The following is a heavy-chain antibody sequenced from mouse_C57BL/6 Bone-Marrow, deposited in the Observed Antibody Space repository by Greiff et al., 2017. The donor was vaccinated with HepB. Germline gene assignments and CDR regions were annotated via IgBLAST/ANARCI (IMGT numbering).Heavy chain of an antibody. V-gene: IGHV1-81*01. Sequence: QVQLQQSGAELARPGASVKLSCKASGYTFTSYGISWVKQRTGQGLEWIGEIYPRSGNTYYNEKFKGKATLTADKSSSTAYMELRSLTSEDSAVYFCARNDGYYVWYFDVWGTGTTVTVSS. CDR2: IYPRSGNT. CDR1: GYTFTSYG. D-gene: IGHD2-3*01. J-gene: IGHJ1*03. CDR3: ARNDGYYVWYFDV.